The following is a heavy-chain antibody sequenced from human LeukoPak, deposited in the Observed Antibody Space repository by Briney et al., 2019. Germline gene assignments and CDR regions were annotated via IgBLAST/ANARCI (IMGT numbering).Heavy chain of an antibody. J-gene: IGHJ3*02. CDR2: IKPDGSET. CDR1: GXAFSKFF. CDR3: ARDPGGSGWGAFDI. Sequence: GGSLRLSCEASGXAFSKFFMAWVRQSSGKGLEWVADIKPDGSETYYKGSVEGRFTISRDNADNSLYLQMNSLRAEDTAVYYCARDPGGSGWGAFDIWGQGTMVTVSS. V-gene: IGHV3-7*05. D-gene: IGHD4-23*01.